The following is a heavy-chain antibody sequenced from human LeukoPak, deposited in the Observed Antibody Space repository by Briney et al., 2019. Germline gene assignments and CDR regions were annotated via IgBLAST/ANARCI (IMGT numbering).Heavy chain of an antibody. D-gene: IGHD1-26*01. V-gene: IGHV3-9*03. CDR2: ISWSSGSI. CDR1: GFTFDDYA. Sequence: GGSLRLSCAASGFTFDDYAMHWVRQAPGKGLEWVSGISWSSGSIGYADSVKGRFTISRDNAKNSLYLQMNSLRAEDMALYYCAKASSGSHYDYFDYWGQGTLVTVSS. CDR3: AKASSGSHYDYFDY. J-gene: IGHJ4*02.